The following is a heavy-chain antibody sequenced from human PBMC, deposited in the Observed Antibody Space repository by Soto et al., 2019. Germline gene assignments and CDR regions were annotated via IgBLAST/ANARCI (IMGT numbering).Heavy chain of an antibody. Sequence: SETLSLTCAVYGGSFSGYYWSWIRQPPGKGLEWIGHIYYSGSTSYNSSLKSRVTISMDTSKSQLSLKLSSVTAADTAVYYCARVRDCSGGTCYSWWFDPWGQGTLVTVSS. D-gene: IGHD2-15*01. J-gene: IGHJ5*02. CDR3: ARVRDCSGGTCYSWWFDP. CDR2: IYYSGST. V-gene: IGHV4-59*01. CDR1: GGSFSGYY.